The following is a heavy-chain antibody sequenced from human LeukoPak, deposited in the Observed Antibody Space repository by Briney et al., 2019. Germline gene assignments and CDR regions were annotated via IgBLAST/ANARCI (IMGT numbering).Heavy chain of an antibody. D-gene: IGHD3-16*01. CDR1: GFTLSSYA. V-gene: IGHV3-23*01. J-gene: IGHJ4*02. CDR3: AKPAPITFGGVDAFDI. CDR2: ISGNGGST. Sequence: PGGSLRLSCATSGFTLSSYATSWVRQAPGKGLEWVSAISGNGGSTYYADSVKGRFTISRDNSKNKLYLQMNSLRAEDTAVYYCAKPAPITFGGVDAFDIWGQGTLVTVSS.